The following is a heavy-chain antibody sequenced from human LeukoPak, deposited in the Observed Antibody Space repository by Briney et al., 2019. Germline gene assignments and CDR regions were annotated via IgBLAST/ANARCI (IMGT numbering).Heavy chain of an antibody. Sequence: GASVKVSCKASGYTFTGYYMHWVRQAPGQGLEWMGWINPNSGGTNYAQKFQGRVTMTRDTSISTAYMELSRLRSDDTAVYYCARTEAPNYYGSGSSPFDYWGQGTLVTVS. CDR1: GYTFTGYY. CDR2: INPNSGGT. V-gene: IGHV1-2*02. D-gene: IGHD3-10*01. J-gene: IGHJ4*02. CDR3: ARTEAPNYYGSGSSPFDY.